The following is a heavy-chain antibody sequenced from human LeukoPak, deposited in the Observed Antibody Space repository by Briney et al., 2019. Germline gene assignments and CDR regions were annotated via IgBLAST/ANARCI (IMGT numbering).Heavy chain of an antibody. CDR2: IRNKANSYTT. CDR3: AREWDSGSYYLGYFDY. D-gene: IGHD1-26*01. CDR1: EFTFSSYG. V-gene: IGHV3-72*01. J-gene: IGHJ4*02. Sequence: GGSLRLSCAASEFTFSSYGMHWVRQAPGKGLEWVGRIRNKANSYTTEYAASVKGRFTSSRDDSKNSLYLQMNSLKCEDTAVYYCAREWDSGSYYLGYFDYWGQGTLVTVSS.